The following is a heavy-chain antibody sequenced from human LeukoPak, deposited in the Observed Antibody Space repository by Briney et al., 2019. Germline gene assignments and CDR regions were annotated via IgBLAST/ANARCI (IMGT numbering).Heavy chain of an antibody. J-gene: IGHJ5*02. CDR1: GFTFSSYA. Sequence: GGSLRLSCAASGFTFSSYAMSWVRQAPGKGLEWVSAISGSGGSTYYADSVKGRFTISRDNSKNTLYLQMNSLRAEDTAVYYCAKDLNPFEEWSLNWFDPWGQGTLVTVSS. CDR2: ISGSGGST. V-gene: IGHV3-23*01. D-gene: IGHD3-3*01. CDR3: AKDLNPFEEWSLNWFDP.